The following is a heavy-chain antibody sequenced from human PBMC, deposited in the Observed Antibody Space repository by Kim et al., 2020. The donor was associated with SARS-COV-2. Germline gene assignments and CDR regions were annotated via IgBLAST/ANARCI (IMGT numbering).Heavy chain of an antibody. D-gene: IGHD3-9*01. CDR3: GRAGSYRFDH. Sequence: STNPGDSAQGRFPISRDNAKNTLYPQMNSLGDEDTATYYCGRAGSYRFDHWGQGTLVTVSS. V-gene: IGHV3-74*01. CDR2: ST. J-gene: IGHJ4*02.